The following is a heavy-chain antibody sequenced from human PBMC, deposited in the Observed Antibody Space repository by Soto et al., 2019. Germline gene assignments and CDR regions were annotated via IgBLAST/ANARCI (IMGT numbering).Heavy chain of an antibody. CDR2: IYTSGST. CDR3: AREGMSGTYYFDS. CDR1: GGSISSYY. Sequence: NPSETLSLTCTVSGGSISSYYWSWIRQPAGKGLEWIGRIYTSGSTNYNPSLKSRVTMSVDTSKNQFSLSLTSVTAADTAVYYCAREGMSGTYYFDSWGQGILVTVSS. J-gene: IGHJ4*02. D-gene: IGHD1-26*01. V-gene: IGHV4-4*07.